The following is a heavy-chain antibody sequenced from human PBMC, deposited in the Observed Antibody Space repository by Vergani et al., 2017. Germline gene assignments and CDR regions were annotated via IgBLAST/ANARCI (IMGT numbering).Heavy chain of an antibody. Sequence: QEQLVQSGAEVKKPGDSVKVSCEASGYTFTAYFMHWVRQAPGQGLEWMGWRNPKTGGINYAQKFQDRVTMTRDTSTSTAYMGLRRLTFDDTAVYYCAKIRAVAADERDSWGQGTLVTVSS. D-gene: IGHD2-15*01. CDR2: RNPKTGGI. CDR3: AKIRAVAADERDS. CDR1: GYTFTAYF. V-gene: IGHV1-2*02. J-gene: IGHJ4*02.